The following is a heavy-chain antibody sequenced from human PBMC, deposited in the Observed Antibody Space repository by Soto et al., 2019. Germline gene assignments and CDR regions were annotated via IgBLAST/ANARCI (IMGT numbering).Heavy chain of an antibody. CDR2: ISAYNGNT. D-gene: IGHD4-17*01. Sequence: QVQLVQSGAEVKKPGASVKVSCKASGYTFTSYGISWVRQAPGQGLEWMGWISAYNGNTNYAQKLQGRVTMTTDTATSTAYMELRSRRSDDTAVYYCARDREDYGDYDTPEDDDYWGQGTLVTVSS. J-gene: IGHJ4*02. V-gene: IGHV1-18*01. CDR1: GYTFTSYG. CDR3: ARDREDYGDYDTPEDDDY.